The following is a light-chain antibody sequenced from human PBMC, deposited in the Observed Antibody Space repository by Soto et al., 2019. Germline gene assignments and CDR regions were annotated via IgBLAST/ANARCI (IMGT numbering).Light chain of an antibody. J-gene: IGKJ1*01. V-gene: IGKV1-5*03. Sequence: DIQMTQSPSTLSASVGDRVTITCRASQSISSWLAWYQQKPGKAPKRLIYKASSLESGVPSRFSGSGSGTEFTLTISSLQPDDFATYYCQHYNSSPWTFGQGTKVEIK. CDR1: QSISSW. CDR2: KAS. CDR3: QHYNSSPWT.